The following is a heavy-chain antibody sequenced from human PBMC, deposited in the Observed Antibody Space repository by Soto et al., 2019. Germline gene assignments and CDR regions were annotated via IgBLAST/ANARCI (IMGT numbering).Heavy chain of an antibody. CDR1: GGTFSSYA. Sequence: VKVSCKASGGTFSSYAINWVRQAPGQGLEWMGGIIPIFGTANYAQKFQGRVTITADKSTSTAYMELSSLRSEDTAVYYCASRAYNNYYGSGSPISPFNYYYGMDVWGQGTTVTVSS. J-gene: IGHJ6*02. CDR2: IIPIFGTA. CDR3: ASRAYNNYYGSGSPISPFNYYYGMDV. V-gene: IGHV1-69*06. D-gene: IGHD3-10*01.